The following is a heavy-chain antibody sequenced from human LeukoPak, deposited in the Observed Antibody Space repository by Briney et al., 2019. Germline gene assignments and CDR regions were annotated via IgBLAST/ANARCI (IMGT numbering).Heavy chain of an antibody. Sequence: GGSLRLSCAASGFTFSSYEMNWVRQAPGKGLEWVSYISSSGSTIYYADSVKGRFTISRDNAKNSLYLQMNSLRAEDTAVYYCARDPPKYYDILTGSDYWGQGTLVTVSS. V-gene: IGHV3-48*03. CDR3: ARDPPKYYDILTGSDY. D-gene: IGHD3-9*01. CDR1: GFTFSSYE. J-gene: IGHJ4*02. CDR2: ISSSGSTI.